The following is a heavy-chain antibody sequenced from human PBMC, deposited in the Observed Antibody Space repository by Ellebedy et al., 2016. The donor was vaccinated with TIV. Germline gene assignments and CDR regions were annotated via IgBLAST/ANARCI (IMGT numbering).Heavy chain of an antibody. CDR3: VTSPADDSGYS. CDR1: GVSISDSNW. Sequence: MPGGSLRLSCAVSGVSISDSNWWSWIRQPPGRGLEWIGEIYHTGDTNYNPSLKSRVTISIEKSKNHFSLRLMSVTAADTAVYYCVTSPADDSGYSWGQGTLVSVSS. CDR2: IYHTGDT. J-gene: IGHJ4*02. D-gene: IGHD1-1*01. V-gene: IGHV4-4*02.